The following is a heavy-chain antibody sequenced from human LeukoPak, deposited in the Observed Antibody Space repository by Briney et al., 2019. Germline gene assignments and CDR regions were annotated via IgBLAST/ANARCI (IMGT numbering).Heavy chain of an antibody. D-gene: IGHD2-21*01. CDR2: IKSKTDGGTT. CDR1: GFSFSDTW. J-gene: IGHJ4*02. Sequence: GGSLRLSCVGSGFSFSDTWMSWVRQSPGKGLEWVGRIKSKTDGGTTDYAAPVKGRFTISRDDSKNTLYLQMDSLKTEDTTVYYFTPGQRVEAFSDFWGQGTLVTVSS. CDR3: TPGQRVEAFSDF. V-gene: IGHV3-15*01.